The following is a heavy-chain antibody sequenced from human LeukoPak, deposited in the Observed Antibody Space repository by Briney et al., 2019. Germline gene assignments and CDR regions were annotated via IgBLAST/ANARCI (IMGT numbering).Heavy chain of an antibody. CDR1: SGSIHSYY. CDR3: ARGGNIFWSGYYDYFDS. CDR2: VYTSGRT. J-gene: IGHJ4*02. V-gene: IGHV4-4*07. D-gene: IGHD3-3*01. Sequence: SETLSLTCNVSSGSIHSYYWTRIRQPAGKGLEWIGRVYTSGRTIYNPSLKSRVTMSVDASKNLLSLKVTSVSAADTAVYYCARGGNIFWSGYYDYFDSWGQGTLVIVSS.